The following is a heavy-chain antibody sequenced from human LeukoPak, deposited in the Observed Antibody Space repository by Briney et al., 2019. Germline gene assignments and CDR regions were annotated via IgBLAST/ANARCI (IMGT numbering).Heavy chain of an antibody. J-gene: IGHJ4*02. V-gene: IGHV3-30-3*01. Sequence: LSLTCAVYGVSFSSYYWSWIRQPPGKGLEWVAVISFDGTNKYYADSVKGRFTISRDNSKYTLYVQMSSLRGDDTGVYYCASGSSVDCSRTSCPPTDYWGQGTLVTVSS. CDR1: GVSFSSYY. D-gene: IGHD2-2*01. CDR2: ISFDGTNK. CDR3: ASGSSVDCSRTSCPPTDY.